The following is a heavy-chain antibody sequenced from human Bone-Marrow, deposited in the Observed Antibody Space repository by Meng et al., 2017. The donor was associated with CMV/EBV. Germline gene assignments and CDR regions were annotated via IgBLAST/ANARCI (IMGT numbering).Heavy chain of an antibody. CDR1: GGTFSSYA. V-gene: IGHV1-69*10. CDR2: IIHILGIA. Sequence: SVKVSCKASGGTFSSYAISWVRQAPGQGLEWMGGIIHILGIANYAQKFQGRVTITADKSTSTAYMELSSLRSEDTAVYYCARGPYCSSTSCYIYFDYWGQGTLVTASS. CDR3: ARGPYCSSTSCYIYFDY. J-gene: IGHJ4*02. D-gene: IGHD2-2*02.